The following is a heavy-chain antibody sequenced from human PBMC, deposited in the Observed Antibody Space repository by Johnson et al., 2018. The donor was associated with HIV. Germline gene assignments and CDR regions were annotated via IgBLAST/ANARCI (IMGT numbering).Heavy chain of an antibody. Sequence: VQLVESGGALVQPGGSLRLSCAASGFTFDYYWMHWVRQAPGKGLEWVGRLKSKIDGGTTYYADSVKGRFTISRDNSKNTLYLQMNSLRAEDTAVYDCAKGEYPNAFDIWGQGTMVTVSS. V-gene: IGHV3-15*02. CDR2: LKSKIDGGTT. CDR3: AKGEYPNAFDI. D-gene: IGHD6-6*01. CDR1: GFTFDYYW. J-gene: IGHJ3*02.